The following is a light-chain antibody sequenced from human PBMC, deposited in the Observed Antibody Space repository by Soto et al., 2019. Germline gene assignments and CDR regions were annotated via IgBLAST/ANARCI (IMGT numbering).Light chain of an antibody. J-gene: IGKJ1*01. V-gene: IGKV1-5*01. CDR2: DAS. Sequence: DIQMTQSPSTLSASVGDRVTITCRASQSMSDWLAWFQLKPGKAPKLLIYDASSLESGVPSRFSGSGSGTEFTLTISSLQPDDFATYYCQQYNNYSTFGQGTKVDI. CDR3: QQYNNYST. CDR1: QSMSDW.